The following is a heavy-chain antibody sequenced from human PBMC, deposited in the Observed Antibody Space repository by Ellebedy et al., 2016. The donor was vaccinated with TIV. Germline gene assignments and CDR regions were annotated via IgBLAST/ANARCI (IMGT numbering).Heavy chain of an antibody. J-gene: IGHJ5*02. CDR2: IFYGGSS. CDR1: GGSISSYY. CDR3: ARMYSNSWGFYDWFDP. V-gene: IGHV4-59*08. Sequence: MPSEPLSLTCSVSGGSISSYYWTWIPQPPGKEMEWIGHIFYGGSSNYSPSLKSRVTISVDTSKNQFSLKLNSVTAADTAVYYCARMYSNSWGFYDWFDPWGQGTLVTVSS. D-gene: IGHD6-13*01.